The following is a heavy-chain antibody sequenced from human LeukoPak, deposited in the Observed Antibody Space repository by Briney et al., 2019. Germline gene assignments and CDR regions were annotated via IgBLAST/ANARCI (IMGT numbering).Heavy chain of an antibody. CDR2: IKQDGSEK. CDR3: ARLREIPVFGVVTQSTSYFDY. J-gene: IGHJ4*02. CDR1: GFTFSSYW. Sequence: GGSLRLSCAASGFTFSSYWMSWVRQAPGKGLEWVANIKQDGSEKYYVDSVKGRFTISRDNAKNSLYLQMNSLRAEDTAVYYCARLREIPVFGVVTQSTSYFDYWGQGTLVTVSS. V-gene: IGHV3-7*01. D-gene: IGHD3-3*01.